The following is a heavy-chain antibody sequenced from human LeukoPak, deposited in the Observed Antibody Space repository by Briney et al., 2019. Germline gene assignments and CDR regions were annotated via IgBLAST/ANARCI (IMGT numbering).Heavy chain of an antibody. V-gene: IGHV1-3*01. J-gene: IGHJ4*02. D-gene: IGHD6-19*01. CDR2: INAGNGNT. CDR3: ARDSSGWYTEGYFDY. Sequence: EASVKVSCTASGYTFTSYAMHWVRQAPGQRLEWMGWINAGNGNTKYSQKFQGRVTITRDTSASTAYMELSSLRSEDTAVYYCARDSSGWYTEGYFDYWGQGTLVTVSS. CDR1: GYTFTSYA.